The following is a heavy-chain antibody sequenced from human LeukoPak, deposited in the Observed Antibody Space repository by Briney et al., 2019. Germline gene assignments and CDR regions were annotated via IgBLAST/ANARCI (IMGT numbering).Heavy chain of an antibody. D-gene: IGHD3-22*01. CDR2: ISAYNGNT. CDR3: ARGLNYYDSSRD. CDR1: GYTFTSYG. J-gene: IGHJ4*02. Sequence: ASVKVSCKASGYTFTSYGISWVRQAPGQGLEWMGWISAYNGNTNYAQKLQGRVTMTTDTSTSTVYMELSSLRSEDTAVYYCARGLNYYDSSRDWGQGTLVTVSS. V-gene: IGHV1-18*01.